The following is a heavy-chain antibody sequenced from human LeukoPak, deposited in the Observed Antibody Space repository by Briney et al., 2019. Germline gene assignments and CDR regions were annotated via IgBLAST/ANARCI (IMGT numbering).Heavy chain of an antibody. CDR2: IYPGDSDT. J-gene: IGHJ4*02. CDR1: GYTFTSYG. V-gene: IGHV5-51*01. D-gene: IGHD6-19*01. Sequence: KVSCKASGYTFTSYGISWVRQAPGQGLEWMGIIYPGDSDTRYSPSFQGQVTISADKSISTAYLQWSSLKASDTAMYYCARIWSSGVDYWGQGTLVTVSS. CDR3: ARIWSSGVDY.